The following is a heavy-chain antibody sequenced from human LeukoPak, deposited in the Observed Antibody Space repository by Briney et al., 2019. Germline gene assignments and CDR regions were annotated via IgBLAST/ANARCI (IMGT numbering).Heavy chain of an antibody. V-gene: IGHV4-30-2*01. J-gene: IGHJ6*02. CDR1: GGSISSGGYS. D-gene: IGHD3-9*01. CDR3: ARVRPDYDILTGFGMGV. Sequence: SETLSLTCAVSGGSISSGGYSWSWIRQPPGKGLEWIGYIYHSGSTYYNPSLKSRVTMSVDTSKNQFSLTLSSVTAADTAVYYCARVRPDYDILTGFGMGVWGQGTTVTVSS. CDR2: IYHSGST.